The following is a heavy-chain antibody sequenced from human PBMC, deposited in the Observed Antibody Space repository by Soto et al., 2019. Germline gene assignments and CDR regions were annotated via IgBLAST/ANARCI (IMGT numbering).Heavy chain of an antibody. CDR1: GGSVSSGTYQ. D-gene: IGHD3-3*01. J-gene: IGHJ6*02. CDR2: IYYTGST. V-gene: IGHV4-61*01. Sequence: QVQLQESGPGLVKPSETLSLTCTVSGGSVSSGTYQWSWIRQSPGKGLEWIGYIYYTGSTTYNPSPKSRVTISVDTSKNPFSLKLTSVTAADTALYFCARRQFSDFWSGSVPMDVWGQGTTVTVSS. CDR3: ARRQFSDFWSGSVPMDV.